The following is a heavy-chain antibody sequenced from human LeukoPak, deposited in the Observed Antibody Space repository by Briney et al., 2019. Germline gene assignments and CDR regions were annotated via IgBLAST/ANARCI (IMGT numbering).Heavy chain of an antibody. Sequence: KPSETLSLTCTVSGGSISSYYWSWIRQPPGKGPEWIGYIYYSGSTNYNPSLKSRVTISVDTSKNQFSLKLSSVTAADTAVYYCARLYYYDSSGYYALVYYFDYWGQGTLVTVSS. J-gene: IGHJ4*02. D-gene: IGHD3-22*01. V-gene: IGHV4-59*01. CDR1: GGSISSYY. CDR3: ARLYYYDSSGYYALVYYFDY. CDR2: IYYSGST.